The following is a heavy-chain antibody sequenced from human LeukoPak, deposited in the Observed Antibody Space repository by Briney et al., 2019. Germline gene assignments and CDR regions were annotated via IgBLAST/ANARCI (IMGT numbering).Heavy chain of an antibody. D-gene: IGHD3-9*01. J-gene: IGHJ4*02. CDR1: GYSFISYG. Sequence: ASVKVSCKASGYSFISYGISWGRQAPGQGLEWMGWIDPYNVNRNYVKKFQGRVTMTTDTSTTTAYIELGSLTSDDTGVYYCARDKGGYDNAFDYWGKGTLVTVSS. CDR3: ARDKGGYDNAFDY. CDR2: IDPYNVNR. V-gene: IGHV1-18*01.